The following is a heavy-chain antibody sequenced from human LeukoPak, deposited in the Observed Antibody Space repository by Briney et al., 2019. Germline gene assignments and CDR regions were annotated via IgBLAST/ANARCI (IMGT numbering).Heavy chain of an antibody. Sequence: GGSLRLSCAASGFTFSSYAMSWVRQAPGKGLEWVSAVSGSGGSTYYADSVKGRFTISRDNSKNTLYLQMNSLRAEDTAVYYCAKIRSSWYEGDYWGQGTLVTVSS. CDR2: VSGSGGST. V-gene: IGHV3-23*01. J-gene: IGHJ4*02. CDR3: AKIRSSWYEGDY. D-gene: IGHD6-13*01. CDR1: GFTFSSYA.